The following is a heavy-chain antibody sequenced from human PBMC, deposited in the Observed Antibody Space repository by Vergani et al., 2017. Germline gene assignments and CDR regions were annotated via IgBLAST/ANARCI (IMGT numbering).Heavy chain of an antibody. Sequence: EVQLVQSGAEVKKPGESLKISCQGSGYSITNYWIAWVRQRPGKGLEWVGIICAGDSDVRYSPSFQGQVTMSVDKSLSTAYLQWSSLKASDTATYYCAKTHDFSSLYSSYNWFDPWGQGTQVTVSS. V-gene: IGHV5-51*03. CDR1: GYSITNYW. CDR2: ICAGDSDV. CDR3: AKTHDFSSLYSSYNWFDP. D-gene: IGHD3-3*01. J-gene: IGHJ5*01.